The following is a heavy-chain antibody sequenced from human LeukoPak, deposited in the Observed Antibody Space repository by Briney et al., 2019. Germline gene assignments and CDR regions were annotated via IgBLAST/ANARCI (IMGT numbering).Heavy chain of an antibody. V-gene: IGHV3-73*01. D-gene: IGHD4-17*01. CDR1: GFTFSGSA. CDR3: TRRAVTTDYYYGMDV. J-gene: IGHJ6*02. CDR2: IRSKANRYAT. Sequence: PGGSLRLSCAASGFTFSGSAMHWVRQASGKGLEWVGRIRSKANRYATAYAASVKGRFTISRDDSKNTAYLQMNSLKTEDTAVYYCTRRAVTTDYYYGMDVWGQGTTVTVSS.